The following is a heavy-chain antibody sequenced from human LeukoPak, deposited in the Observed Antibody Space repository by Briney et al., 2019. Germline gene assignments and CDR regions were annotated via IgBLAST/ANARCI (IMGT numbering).Heavy chain of an antibody. V-gene: IGHV3-7*01. Sequence: GGSLRLSCAASGFTFSTYWMSWVRQAPGKGPEWVAIIKDDGSETNYVDSVRGRFTISRDNARNSLYLQMHSLRVEDTAVYYCARDWTDRSSHSIDYWGQGTLVTVSS. CDR3: ARDWTDRSSHSIDY. D-gene: IGHD6-13*01. J-gene: IGHJ4*02. CDR2: IKDDGSET. CDR1: GFTFSTYW.